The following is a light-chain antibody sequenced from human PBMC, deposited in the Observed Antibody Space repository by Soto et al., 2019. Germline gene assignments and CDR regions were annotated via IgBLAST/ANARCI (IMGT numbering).Light chain of an antibody. CDR3: QQYNSYYT. CDR1: QSISSW. Sequence: DIPMTQSPSTLSASVGDRVTITCRASQSISSWLAWYQQKPGQAPKLLIYDASSLESGVPSRFSGSGSGTEFTLTISSLQPDDFATYYRQQYNSYYTFGQGTKLEIK. V-gene: IGKV1-5*01. J-gene: IGKJ2*01. CDR2: DAS.